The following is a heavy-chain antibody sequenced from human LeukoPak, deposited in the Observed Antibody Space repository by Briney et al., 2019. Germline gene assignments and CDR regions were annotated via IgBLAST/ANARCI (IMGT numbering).Heavy chain of an antibody. D-gene: IGHD3-10*01. V-gene: IGHV4-39*01. Sequence: SETLSLTCTVSGGSISSSSYYWGWIRQPPGKGLEWSGSIYYSGSTYYNPSLKSRVTISVDTSKNQFSLKLSSVTAADTAVYYCARHKKVPRVYYYYYMDVWGKGTTVTVSS. CDR3: ARHKKVPRVYYYYYMDV. J-gene: IGHJ6*03. CDR2: IYYSGST. CDR1: GGSISSSSYY.